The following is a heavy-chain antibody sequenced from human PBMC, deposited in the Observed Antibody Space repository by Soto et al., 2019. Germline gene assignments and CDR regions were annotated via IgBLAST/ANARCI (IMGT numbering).Heavy chain of an antibody. CDR3: ATDQYPYYDFWSGYYSSPKHYNRVRGMDV. CDR1: GYTLTELS. J-gene: IGHJ6*02. V-gene: IGHV1-24*01. CDR2: FDPEYGET. D-gene: IGHD3-3*01. Sequence: ASVKVSCKVSGYTLTELSMHWVRQAPGKGLEWMGGFDPEYGETIYAQKFQGRVTMTEDTSTDTAYMELSSLRSEDTAVYYCATDQYPYYDFWSGYYSSPKHYNRVRGMDVWGQGNTVAVSS.